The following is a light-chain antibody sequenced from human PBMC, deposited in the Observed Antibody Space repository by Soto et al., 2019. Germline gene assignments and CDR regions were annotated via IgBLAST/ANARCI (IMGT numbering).Light chain of an antibody. CDR1: QSVSSN. CDR2: GAS. Sequence: EIVMTQSPATLSVSPGERATLSCRASQSVSSNLAWYQQNPGQAPRLLIYGASTRATGIAARFSGSGSGTEFTLTISSLQSEDFAVYYCQQYNNWPPELTFGGGTKVEIK. V-gene: IGKV3-15*01. CDR3: QQYNNWPPELT. J-gene: IGKJ4*01.